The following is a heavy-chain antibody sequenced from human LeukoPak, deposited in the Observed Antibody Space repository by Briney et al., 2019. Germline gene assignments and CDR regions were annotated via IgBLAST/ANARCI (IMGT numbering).Heavy chain of an antibody. Sequence: SETLSLTCTVSGGSIINYYWSWVRQSPGKGLEWIGRIHITESTNYNPSLKSRVTLSQDTSKSQISLRLRSVTAADTAVYYCARGLGYGEPFDPWGQGTLVTVSS. CDR2: IHITEST. D-gene: IGHD4-17*01. CDR1: GGSIINYY. V-gene: IGHV4-4*07. CDR3: ARGLGYGEPFDP. J-gene: IGHJ5*02.